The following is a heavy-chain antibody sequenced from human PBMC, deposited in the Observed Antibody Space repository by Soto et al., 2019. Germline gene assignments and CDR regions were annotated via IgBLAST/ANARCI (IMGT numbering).Heavy chain of an antibody. CDR1: GGSFSGYY. V-gene: IGHV4-34*01. J-gene: IGHJ4*02. CDR3: ARARGGRSSYYFAY. Sequence: PSETLSLTCAVYGGSFSGYYWSWIRQPPGKGLEWIGEINHSGSTNYNPSLKSRVTISVDTSKNQFSLKLSSVTAADTAVYYCARARGGRSSYYFAYWGQGTLVTVSS. CDR2: INHSGST. D-gene: IGHD6-6*01.